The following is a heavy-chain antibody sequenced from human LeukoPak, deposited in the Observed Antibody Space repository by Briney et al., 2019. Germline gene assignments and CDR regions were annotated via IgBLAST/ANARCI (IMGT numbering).Heavy chain of an antibody. V-gene: IGHV1-2*02. CDR3: ARDLGLAATEAGY. D-gene: IGHD6-13*01. J-gene: IGHJ4*02. CDR1: GYTFTGYY. CDR2: INPNSGGT. Sequence: ASVKVSCKASGYTFTGYYMHWVRQAPGQGLEWMGWINPNSGGTNYAQKFQGRVTMTRDTSTTTAYMELRSLRSDDTAVYYRARDLGLAATEAGYWGQGTLATVSS.